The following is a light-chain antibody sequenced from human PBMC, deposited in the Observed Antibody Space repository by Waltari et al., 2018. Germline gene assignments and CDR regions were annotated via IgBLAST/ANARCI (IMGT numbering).Light chain of an antibody. V-gene: IGKV3-20*01. CDR1: QSVSRT. J-gene: IGKJ1*01. Sequence: EIVLTQSPGTLSLSPRERATLSCRASQSVSRTLAWYQQKPGQAPKLLIYGASIRATGIPDRFTGSGSGTDFSLTISSLEPEDFAIYCCQHYVRLPATFGQGTKVEIK. CDR3: QHYVRLPAT. CDR2: GAS.